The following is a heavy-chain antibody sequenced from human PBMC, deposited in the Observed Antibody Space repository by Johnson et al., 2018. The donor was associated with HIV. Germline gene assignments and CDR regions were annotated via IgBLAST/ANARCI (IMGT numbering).Heavy chain of an antibody. CDR2: INWDVSST. V-gene: IGHV3-43D*03. J-gene: IGHJ3*02. CDR1: RFTFDDYA. Sequence: VQLVESGGAVVQPGGSLRLSCATSRFTFDDYAMHWVRQAPGKGLEWVSLINWDVSSTYYADSVKVRFTISRDNIRNSLYLQMNSLRPEDTALYYCVKDIASGYTNGGTLDIWGQGTMVTVSS. CDR3: VKDIASGYTNGGTLDI. D-gene: IGHD2-2*02.